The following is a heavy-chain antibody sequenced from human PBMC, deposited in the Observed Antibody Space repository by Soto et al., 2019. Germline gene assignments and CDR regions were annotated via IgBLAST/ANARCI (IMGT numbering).Heavy chain of an antibody. V-gene: IGHV1-46*01. J-gene: IGHJ6*02. CDR1: GYTFTSYQ. CDR3: ARDGPPTTTGVGPSYTMDV. D-gene: IGHD3-3*01. Sequence: QMQLVQSGAEVKKPGASVKVSCKASGYTFTSYQMHWVRQAPGQGLEWMGIINPSGGRITYGPRFQGGVMMTRDTSTNTVYMELRSLRSEDTAVYYCARDGPPTTTGVGPSYTMDVWGQWTTVTVS. CDR2: INPSGGRI.